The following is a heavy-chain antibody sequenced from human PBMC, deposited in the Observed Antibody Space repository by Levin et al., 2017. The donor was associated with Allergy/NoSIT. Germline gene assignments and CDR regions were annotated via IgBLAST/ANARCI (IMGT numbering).Heavy chain of an antibody. D-gene: IGHD1-26*01. Sequence: SSETLSLTCSVSGGSISRYYWSWVRQSPGKGLEWIGYIYYSGSTKYNPSLKSRIDMSVESSTNQVSLRLTSVTAADTGVCYCARVYRFDWYFDLWGRGTLVTVSS. J-gene: IGHJ2*01. V-gene: IGHV4-59*01. CDR3: ARVYRFDWYFDL. CDR1: GGSISRYY. CDR2: IYYSGST.